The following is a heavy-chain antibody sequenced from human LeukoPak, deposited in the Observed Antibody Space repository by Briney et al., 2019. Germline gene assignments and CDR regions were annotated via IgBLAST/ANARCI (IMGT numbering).Heavy chain of an antibody. V-gene: IGHV3-9*03. D-gene: IGHD6-19*01. CDR3: AKGSSAWNVVFHFDY. CDR1: GFTFDDYA. J-gene: IGHJ4*02. CDR2: INWNSGNI. Sequence: PGRSLRLSCAASGFTFDDYAMHWVRQAPGKGLEWVSAINWNSGNIGYADSVKGRFTISRDNAKNSLYLQMNSLRAEDMAWYYCAKGSSAWNVVFHFDYWGQGTLVTVSS.